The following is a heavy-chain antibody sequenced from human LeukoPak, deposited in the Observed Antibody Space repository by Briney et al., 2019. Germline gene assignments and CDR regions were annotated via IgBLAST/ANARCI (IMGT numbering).Heavy chain of an antibody. D-gene: IGHD3-9*01. CDR2: IYYSGST. CDR1: GGSFSGYY. V-gene: IGHV4-59*01. J-gene: IGHJ4*02. Sequence: PSETLSLTCAVYGGSFSGYYWSWIRQPPGKGLEWIGYIYYSGSTNYNPSLKSRLTISVDTSKNQFSLKLSSVTAADTAVHYCARVQESQIDYYFDYWGQGTLVTVSS. CDR3: ARVQESQIDYYFDY.